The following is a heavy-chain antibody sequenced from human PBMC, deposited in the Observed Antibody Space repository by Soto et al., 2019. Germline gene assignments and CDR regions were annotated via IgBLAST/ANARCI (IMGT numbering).Heavy chain of an antibody. V-gene: IGHV1-18*01. Sequence: QVQLVQSGDEVKKTGASVKVSCRASGYTLTTYCISWVRQAPGQGLFWMGWISGHNGNTRYAQNVQGRLTLTIDTSANTAYMELMSLKIDYTAMYYCVRDWQLSPWGQGTLVTVSS. CDR2: ISGHNGNT. CDR3: VRDWQLSP. D-gene: IGHD1-1*01. J-gene: IGHJ5*02. CDR1: GYTLTTYC.